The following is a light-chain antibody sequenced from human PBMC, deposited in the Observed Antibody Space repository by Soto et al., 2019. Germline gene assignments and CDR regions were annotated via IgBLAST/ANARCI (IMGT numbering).Light chain of an antibody. V-gene: IGKV3-20*01. J-gene: IGKJ1*01. CDR2: GAS. CDR1: QSVSGSY. CDR3: QQYGSSRT. Sequence: EIVLTQSPGTLSLSPGERATLSCRASQSVSGSYLAWYQQKPGQAPSLLIYGASSRATGIPERFSGSGSGTDFTLTISRLEPEDFAVYYCQQYGSSRTFGQGTKVEIK.